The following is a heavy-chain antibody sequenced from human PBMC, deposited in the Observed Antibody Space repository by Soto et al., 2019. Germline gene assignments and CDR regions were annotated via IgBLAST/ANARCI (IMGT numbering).Heavy chain of an antibody. J-gene: IGHJ4*02. V-gene: IGHV3-21*01. CDR1: GFTFSTYG. CDR2: ISSSSSYI. Sequence: GGSLRLSCAASGFTFSTYGMNWVRQAPGKGLEWVSSISSSSSYIYYADSVKGRFTISRDNAKNSLYLQMNSLRAEDTAVYYCARSPYYYDSSAYLGYWGQGTLVTVSS. D-gene: IGHD3-22*01. CDR3: ARSPYYYDSSAYLGY.